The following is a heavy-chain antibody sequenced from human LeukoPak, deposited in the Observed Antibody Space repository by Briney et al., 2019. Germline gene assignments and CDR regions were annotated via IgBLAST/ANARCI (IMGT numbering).Heavy chain of an antibody. CDR1: GGSFSGYY. J-gene: IGHJ4*02. Sequence: SETLSLTCAVYGGSFSGYYWSWIRQPPGKGLEWIGEINHSGSTNYNPSLKSRVTISVDTSKNQFPLKLSSVTAADTAVYYCARGPHYYDSSGYYYRYFDYWGQGTLVTVSS. V-gene: IGHV4-34*01. D-gene: IGHD3-22*01. CDR3: ARGPHYYDSSGYYYRYFDY. CDR2: INHSGST.